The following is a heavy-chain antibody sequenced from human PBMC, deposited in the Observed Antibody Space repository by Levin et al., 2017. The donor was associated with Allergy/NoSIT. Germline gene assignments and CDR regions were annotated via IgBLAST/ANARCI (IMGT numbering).Heavy chain of an antibody. J-gene: IGHJ6*02. CDR2: INANNGDT. Sequence: AASVKVSCKASGYTFSNYGVTWVRQAPGQGLEWMGWINANNGDTNYAQKFHGRVTMTTDTPTRTAYMDLRSLRSDDTAVYYCATGEGRYRRTWPSFDYFYYEMDVWGQGTTVTVSS. D-gene: IGHD3-10*01. V-gene: IGHV1-18*01. CDR1: GYTFSNYG. CDR3: ATGEGRYRRTWPSFDYFYYEMDV.